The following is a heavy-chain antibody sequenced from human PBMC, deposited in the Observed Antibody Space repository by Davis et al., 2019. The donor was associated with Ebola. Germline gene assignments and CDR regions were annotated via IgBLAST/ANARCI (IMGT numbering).Heavy chain of an antibody. CDR3: ARAKADYYGSGSPLYYYYGMDV. CDR2: INHSGS. Sequence: SETLSLTCAVFGGSFSGYYWSWIRQPPGKGLEWIGEINHSGSYYNPSLKSRVTISVDTSNNQFSLKLSSMTAADTAVYYCARAKADYYGSGSPLYYYYGMDVWGKGTTVTVSS. V-gene: IGHV4-34*01. D-gene: IGHD3-10*01. J-gene: IGHJ6*04. CDR1: GGSFSGYY.